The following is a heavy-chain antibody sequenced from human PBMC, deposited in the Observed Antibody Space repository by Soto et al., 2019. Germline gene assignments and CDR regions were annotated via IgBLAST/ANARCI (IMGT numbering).Heavy chain of an antibody. CDR3: ATTSNGDYRNCDEMEG. J-gene: IGHJ6*02. D-gene: IGHD4-17*01. V-gene: IGHV6-1*01. CDR1: RDRVSSGNSA. CDR2: TFFRSKWHT. Sequence: QTLSLTCVISRDRVSSGNSAGNWIRQSPSSGLQWLARTFFRSKWHTDYAFSLRGRVTITAYKSKNQLSLQFESVTPEDAALYYCATTSNGDYRNCDEMEGWGQGITVT.